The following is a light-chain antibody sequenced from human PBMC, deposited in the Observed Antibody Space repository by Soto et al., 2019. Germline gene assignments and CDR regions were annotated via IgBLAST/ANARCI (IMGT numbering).Light chain of an antibody. CDR2: AAS. V-gene: IGKV1-39*01. J-gene: IGKJ1*01. CDR3: QQSYSSPPT. CDR1: QSISNH. Sequence: IQMTQSPSSLSASVEDGVIITCRASQSISNHLNWYQQKPGKAPKLLIFAASSLQSGVPSRFSGSRSGPDFTLTISSLQPEDFATYYCQQSYSSPPTFGQGTKVDIK.